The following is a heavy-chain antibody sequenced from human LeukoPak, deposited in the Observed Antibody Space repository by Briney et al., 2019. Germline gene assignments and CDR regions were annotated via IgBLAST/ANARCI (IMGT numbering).Heavy chain of an antibody. CDR2: ISYDGSNK. D-gene: IGHD3-9*01. CDR3: ARDQPRSLRYFDFRHYYYYGMDV. J-gene: IGHJ6*02. Sequence: GGSLRLSCAASGFTFSSYAMPWVRQAPGKGLEWVAVISYDGSNKYYADSVKGRFTISRDNSKNTLYLQMNSLRAEDTAVYYCARDQPRSLRYFDFRHYYYYGMDVWGQGTTVTVSS. CDR1: GFTFSSYA. V-gene: IGHV3-30-3*01.